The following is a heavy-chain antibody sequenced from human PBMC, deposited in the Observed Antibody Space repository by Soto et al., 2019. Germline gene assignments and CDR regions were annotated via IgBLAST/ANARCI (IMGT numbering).Heavy chain of an antibody. CDR1: RYSINNNNW. CDR3: TKNSAYALDY. Sequence: SETLSLTCDVSRYSINNNNWWSWVRQPPGGGLEWIGELHHGGSTNYNPSLESRATFSVDISKNQFFLKLSSVTAADTAVYHCTKNSAYALDYWGQGTLVTVSS. CDR2: LHHGGST. J-gene: IGHJ4*02. D-gene: IGHD5-12*01. V-gene: IGHV4-4*02.